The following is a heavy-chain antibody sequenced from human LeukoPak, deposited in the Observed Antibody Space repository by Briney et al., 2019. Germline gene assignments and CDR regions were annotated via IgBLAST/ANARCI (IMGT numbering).Heavy chain of an antibody. CDR1: GYTFTSYD. J-gene: IGHJ6*03. CDR3: ARGELRSRITIFGVATRPTYYYMDV. Sequence: ASVKVSCKASGYTFTSYDINWGRQATGQGLEWMGWMNPNSGNTGYAQKFQGRVTITRNTSISTAYMELSSLRSEDTAVYYCARGELRSRITIFGVATRPTYYYMDVWGKGTTVTVSS. D-gene: IGHD3-3*01. V-gene: IGHV1-8*03. CDR2: MNPNSGNT.